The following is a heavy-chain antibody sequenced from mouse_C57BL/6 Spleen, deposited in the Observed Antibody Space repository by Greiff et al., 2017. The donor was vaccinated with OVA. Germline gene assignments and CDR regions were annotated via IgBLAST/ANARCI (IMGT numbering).Heavy chain of an antibody. CDR1: GFTFSSYA. CDR2: ISDGGSYT. J-gene: IGHJ3*01. Sequence: EVKLVESGGGLVKPGGSLKLSCAASGFTFSSYAMSWVRQTPEKRLEWVATISDGGSYTYYPDNVTGRFTISRDNAKNNLYLQMSHLKSEDTAVYYCARALTGWFAYWGQGTLVTVSA. D-gene: IGHD4-1*01. V-gene: IGHV5-4*03. CDR3: ARALTGWFAY.